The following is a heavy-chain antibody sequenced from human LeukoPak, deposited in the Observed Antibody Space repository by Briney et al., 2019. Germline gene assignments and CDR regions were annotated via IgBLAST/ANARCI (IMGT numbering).Heavy chain of an antibody. CDR3: ARENYDILTGRTTPRYYYYYYGMDV. Sequence: SGGSLRLSCAASGFTFSSYSMNWVRQAPGKGLEWVSSISSSSSYIYYADSVKGRFTISRDNAKNSLYLQMNSLRAEDTAVYYCARENYDILTGRTTPRYYYYYYGMDVWGQGTTVTVSS. CDR1: GFTFSSYS. D-gene: IGHD3-9*01. J-gene: IGHJ6*02. V-gene: IGHV3-21*01. CDR2: ISSSSSYI.